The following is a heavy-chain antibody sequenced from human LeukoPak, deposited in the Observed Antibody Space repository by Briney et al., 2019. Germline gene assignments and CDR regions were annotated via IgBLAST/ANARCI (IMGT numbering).Heavy chain of an antibody. V-gene: IGHV3-48*01. J-gene: IGHJ4*02. CDR1: GFTFSSYS. Sequence: GGSLRLSCAASGFTFSSYSMNWVRQAPGKGLEWVSYISSSSKTIYYADSVKGRFTISRDNAKNSLDLQMNSLRAEDTAVYYCAIDRYSSGWYTFDYWGQGTLVTVSS. CDR3: AIDRYSSGWYTFDY. CDR2: ISSSSKTI. D-gene: IGHD6-19*01.